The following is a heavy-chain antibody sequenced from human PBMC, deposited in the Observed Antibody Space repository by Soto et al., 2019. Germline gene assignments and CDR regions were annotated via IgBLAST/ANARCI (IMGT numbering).Heavy chain of an antibody. CDR3: ARAVVAVAVYFDY. D-gene: IGHD2-15*01. CDR2: ISDDGTKK. Sequence: GGSLRLSCAASGFTISSRDNHAMSWVRQAPGKGPEWVAVISDDGTKKYYADSAKGRFTISRDSSKNTLYLQMNSLRTEDTAVYFCARAVVAVAVYFDYWGRGTLVTVSS. CDR1: GFTISSRD. J-gene: IGHJ4*02. V-gene: IGHV3-30*19.